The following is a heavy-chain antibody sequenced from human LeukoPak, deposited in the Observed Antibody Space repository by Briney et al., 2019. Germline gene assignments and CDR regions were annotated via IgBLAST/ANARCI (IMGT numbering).Heavy chain of an antibody. CDR1: GFTFSSYE. CDR2: ISSSGSTI. V-gene: IGHV3-48*03. Sequence: GGSLRLSCAASGFTFSSYEMNWVRQAPGKGLEWVSYISSSGSTIYYADSVKGRFTISRGNAKNSLYLQMNSLRAEDTAVYYCAPLGYYDFWSGSIHWGQGTLVTVSS. D-gene: IGHD3-3*01. J-gene: IGHJ4*02. CDR3: APLGYYDFWSGSIH.